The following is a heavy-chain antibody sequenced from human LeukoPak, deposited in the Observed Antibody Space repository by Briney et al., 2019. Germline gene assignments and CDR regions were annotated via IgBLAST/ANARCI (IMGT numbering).Heavy chain of an antibody. V-gene: IGHV1-69*04. J-gene: IGHJ4*02. CDR3: ARVHPMYYFDY. CDR2: IIPILGIA. CDR1: GGTFSSYA. Sequence: GSSVKVSCKASGGTFSSYAISWVRQAPGQGLEWMGRIIPILGIANYAQKFQGRVTITADKSTSTAYMELSSLRSEDTAVYYCARVHPMYYFDYWGQGTLVTVAS.